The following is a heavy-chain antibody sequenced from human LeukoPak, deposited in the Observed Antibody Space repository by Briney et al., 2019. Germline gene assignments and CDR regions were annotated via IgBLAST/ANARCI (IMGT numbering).Heavy chain of an antibody. V-gene: IGHV3-48*01. CDR1: GFTFSSYS. CDR3: ARGGYYYYYMDV. J-gene: IGHJ6*03. Sequence: GGSLRLSCAASGFTFSSYSMNWVRQAPGKGLEWVSYISSSSSTIYYADSVKGRFTISRDNAKNPLFLQMNSLRAEDTAVYYCARGGYYYYYMDVWGKGTTVTVSS. CDR2: ISSSSSTI.